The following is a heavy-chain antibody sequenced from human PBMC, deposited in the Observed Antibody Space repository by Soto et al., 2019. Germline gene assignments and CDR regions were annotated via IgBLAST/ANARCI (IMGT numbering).Heavy chain of an antibody. J-gene: IGHJ4*02. CDR1: GFSFDDHS. CDR2: INWSSSNI. Sequence: GGSLRLSCVASGFSFDDHSMHWVRQIPGKGLEWISGINWSSSNIIYADSVKGRFTISRDNAKNSLYLQMNSLRTEDTALYFCARRVIGTAGPFDYWGQGILVTVSS. V-gene: IGHV3-9*01. D-gene: IGHD1-7*01. CDR3: ARRVIGTAGPFDY.